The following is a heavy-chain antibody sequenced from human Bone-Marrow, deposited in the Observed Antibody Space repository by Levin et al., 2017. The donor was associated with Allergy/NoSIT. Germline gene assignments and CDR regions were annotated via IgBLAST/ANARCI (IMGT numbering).Heavy chain of an antibody. D-gene: IGHD6-13*01. CDR3: ARDPRLEIAAAPYYFDY. V-gene: IGHV3-33*01. J-gene: IGHJ4*02. Sequence: PPGGSLRLSCAASGFTFSSYGMHWVRQAPGKGLEWVAVIWYDGSNKYYADSVKGRFTISRDNSKNTLYLQMNSLRAEDTAVYYCARDPRLEIAAAPYYFDYWGQGTLVTVSS. CDR2: IWYDGSNK. CDR1: GFTFSSYG.